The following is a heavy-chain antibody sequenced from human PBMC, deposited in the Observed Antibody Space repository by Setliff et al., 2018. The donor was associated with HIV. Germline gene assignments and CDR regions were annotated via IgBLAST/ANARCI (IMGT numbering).Heavy chain of an antibody. CDR2: IYHSGST. J-gene: IGHJ4*02. CDR3: ARLSSYRSSSYYFDY. Sequence: SETLSLTCTVSGGSISSYYWSWIRQPPGKGLEWIGNIYHSGSTLYKPSLKSRVTMSVDTSKSQFSLKLNSVTAADTAVYHCARLSSYRSSSYYFDYWGQGALVTVSS. V-gene: IGHV4-59*04. D-gene: IGHD6-6*01. CDR1: GGSISSYY.